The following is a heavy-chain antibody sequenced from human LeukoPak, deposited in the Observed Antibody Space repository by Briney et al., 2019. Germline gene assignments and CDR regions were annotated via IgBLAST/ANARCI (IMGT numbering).Heavy chain of an antibody. J-gene: IGHJ5*02. CDR3: ARLPHSGGFDP. D-gene: IGHD6-25*01. CDR1: GGSISSYY. CDR2: IYYSGST. Sequence: SETLSLTCTVSGGSISSYYWSWIRQPPGKGLEWIGYIYYSGSTNYNPSLKSRVTISVDTSKNQLSLKLSSVTAADTAVYYCARLPHSGGFDPWGQGTLVTVSS. V-gene: IGHV4-59*01.